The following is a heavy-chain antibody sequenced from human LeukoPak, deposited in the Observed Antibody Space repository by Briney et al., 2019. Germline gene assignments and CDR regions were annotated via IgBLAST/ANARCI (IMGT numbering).Heavy chain of an antibody. CDR2: INHSGST. CDR3: AIHIVVVPAAKKKNWFDP. V-gene: IGHV4-34*01. Sequence: SETLSLTCAVYGGSFSGYYWSWIRQPPGKGLEWIGEINHSGSTNYNPSLESRVTISVDTSKNQFSLKLSSVTAADTAVYYCAIHIVVVPAAKKKNWFDPWGQGTLVTVSS. CDR1: GGSFSGYY. D-gene: IGHD2-2*01. J-gene: IGHJ5*02.